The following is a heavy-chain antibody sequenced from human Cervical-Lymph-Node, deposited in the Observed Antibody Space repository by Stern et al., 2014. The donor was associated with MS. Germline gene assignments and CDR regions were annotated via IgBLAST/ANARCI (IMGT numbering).Heavy chain of an antibody. CDR2: IHPNSGVT. CDR3: ATAGPAFWFDP. J-gene: IGHJ5*02. Sequence: QVQLMQSGAEVKKPVASVRLSCKASGYVFTAYYIHWVRQAPGQGLEWVGRIHPNSGVTDYAQKFQGSVTLSRDKSITTAYMEVNGLTSDDTAIYYCATAGPAFWFDPWGQGTLVTVSS. V-gene: IGHV1-2*06. D-gene: IGHD3-3*02. CDR1: GYVFTAYY.